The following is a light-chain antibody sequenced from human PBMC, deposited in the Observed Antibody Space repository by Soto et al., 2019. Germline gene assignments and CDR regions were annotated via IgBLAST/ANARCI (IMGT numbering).Light chain of an antibody. J-gene: IGLJ2*01. CDR3: CSYARSGTLI. V-gene: IGLV2-23*01. CDR1: SSDVGSYNL. CDR2: DDT. Sequence: QSVLTQPASVSGSPGQSITISCSGTSSDVGSYNLVSWYQQHPGKAPQLMIYDDTKRPSGVSSRFSGSKSGNTASLTLSGLQADDEADYYCCSYARSGTLIFGGGTKLTVL.